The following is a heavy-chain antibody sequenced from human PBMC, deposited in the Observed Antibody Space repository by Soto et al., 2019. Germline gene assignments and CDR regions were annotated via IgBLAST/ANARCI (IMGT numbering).Heavy chain of an antibody. CDR1: GGSISSYY. V-gene: IGHV4-59*01. Sequence: PSETLSLTCTVSGGSISSYYWSWIRQPPGKGLEWIGYIYYSGSTNYNPSLKSRVTISVDTSKNQFSLKLSSVTAADTAVYYCARDLVPAPEGYYGMDVWGQGTTVTVSS. D-gene: IGHD2-21*01. CDR3: ARDLVPAPEGYYGMDV. CDR2: IYYSGST. J-gene: IGHJ6*02.